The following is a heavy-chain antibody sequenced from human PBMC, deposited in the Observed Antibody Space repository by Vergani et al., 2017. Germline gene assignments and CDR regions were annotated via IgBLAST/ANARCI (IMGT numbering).Heavy chain of an antibody. V-gene: IGHV4-39*01. CDR1: GDSVISPDYH. Sequence: QVQLQESGPGLVKPSETLSLTCTVSGDSVISPDYHWGWIRQPPGKGLEWLGSMDYSGSTSYNPSLESRISISFETPKNQFSLMLTSVTAADTAVYYCACKRCACRAAYCHSYDFWGPGTLVGVSS. CDR3: ACKRCACRAAYCHSYDF. CDR2: MDYSGST. D-gene: IGHD2-15*01. J-gene: IGHJ4*02.